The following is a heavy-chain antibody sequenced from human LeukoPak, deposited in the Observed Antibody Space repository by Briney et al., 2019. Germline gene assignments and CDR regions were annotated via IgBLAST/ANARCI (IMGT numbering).Heavy chain of an antibody. CDR1: GGSISSYY. Sequence: PSETLSLTCTVSGGSISSYYWSRIRQPPGKGLEWIGYIYYSGSTNYNPSLKSRVTISVDTSKNQFSLKLSSVTAADTAVYYCARGLVVPPRFDYWGQGTLVTVSS. D-gene: IGHD2-15*01. CDR2: IYYSGST. V-gene: IGHV4-59*01. J-gene: IGHJ4*02. CDR3: ARGLVVPPRFDY.